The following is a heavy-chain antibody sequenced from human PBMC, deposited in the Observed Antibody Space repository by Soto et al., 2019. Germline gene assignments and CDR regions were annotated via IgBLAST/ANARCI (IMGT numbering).Heavy chain of an antibody. J-gene: IGHJ6*02. CDR3: ARGDIVVPAANRYYYGMEV. D-gene: IGHD2-2*01. CDR2: TRNKANSYTT. Sequence: GGSLRLSCAASGFTFSDHYMDWVRQAPGKGQEWVGRTRNKANSYTTEYAASVKGRFTISRDDSKNSLYLQMNSLKTEDTAVYYCARGDIVVPAANRYYYGMEVWGQGTTVTVSS. V-gene: IGHV3-72*01. CDR1: GFTFSDHY.